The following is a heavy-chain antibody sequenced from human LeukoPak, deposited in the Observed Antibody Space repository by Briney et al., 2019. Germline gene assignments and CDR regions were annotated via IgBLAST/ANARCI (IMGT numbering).Heavy chain of an antibody. CDR3: ARGPGGRSTSQKP. V-gene: IGHV4-34*01. CDR1: GGSFSGYY. J-gene: IGHJ5*02. D-gene: IGHD2-2*01. CDR2: INHSGST. Sequence: SETLSLTCAVYGGSFSGYYWSWIRQPPGKGLEWIGEINHSGSTNYNPSLKSRVTISVDTSKNQFSLKLSSVTAADTAVYYCARGPGGRSTSQKPWGQGTLVTVSS.